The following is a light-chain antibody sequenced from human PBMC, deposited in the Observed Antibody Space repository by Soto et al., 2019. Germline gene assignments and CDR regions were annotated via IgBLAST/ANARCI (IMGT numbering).Light chain of an antibody. CDR3: QQSYSTPIT. V-gene: IGKV1-39*01. J-gene: IGKJ5*01. CDR2: AAS. Sequence: DIQMTQSPSSLCASVGDRVTITCRASQSISSYLKWYQQKPRKDPKLLIYAASNLQSGVISRFSGSGSGTDFNLTISSLQPEDFATYYCQQSYSTPITFGQGTRLEIK. CDR1: QSISSY.